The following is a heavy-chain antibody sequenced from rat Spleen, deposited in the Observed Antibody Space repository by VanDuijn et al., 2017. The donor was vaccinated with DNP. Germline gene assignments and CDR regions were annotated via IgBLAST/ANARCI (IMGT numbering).Heavy chain of an antibody. CDR2: ITSGAGTT. Sequence: EVQLVESGGDLVQPGGSLKLSCVASGFTFSYYWMTWIRQVPGKGLEWIASITSGAGTTSYADSVKGRFTVSRDDAGNTLYLQMNSLKSEETATYYCTTDFERGYWGQGVMVTVSS. D-gene: IGHD1-11*01. V-gene: IGHV5-31*01. CDR1: GFTFSYYW. J-gene: IGHJ2*01. CDR3: TTDFERGY.